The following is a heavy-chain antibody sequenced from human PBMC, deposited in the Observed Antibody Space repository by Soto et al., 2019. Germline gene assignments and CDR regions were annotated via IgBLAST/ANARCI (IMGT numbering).Heavy chain of an antibody. CDR1: GGTFSRYS. CDR3: AREDRDRETGLVPAAIDGMDV. Sequence: QVQLVQSGAEVKKPGSSVKVSCKASGGTFSRYSITWVRQAPGHGLEWIGRIIPIFGIPTYAQKFQGRVRMTADDSTSTAYMELSSPRSDDTAVYYCAREDRDRETGLVPAAIDGMDVWGQGTTVTVSS. D-gene: IGHD2-2*01. J-gene: IGHJ6*02. CDR2: IIPIFGIP. V-gene: IGHV1-69*08.